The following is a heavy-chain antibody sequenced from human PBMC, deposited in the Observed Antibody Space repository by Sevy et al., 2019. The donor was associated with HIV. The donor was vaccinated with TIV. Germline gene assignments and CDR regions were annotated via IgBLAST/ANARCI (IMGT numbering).Heavy chain of an antibody. J-gene: IGHJ6*02. CDR3: ARRGQLANSYYGMDV. Sequence: SETLSLTCSVSGGSISGYYWSWIRQPPGKGVEWIGYIYHSGSTIYNPPLNSRVTISVDTAKTQFSLKLTSVTAADTAVYYCARRGQLANSYYGMDVWGQGTTVTVSS. CDR1: GGSISGYY. V-gene: IGHV4-59*12. CDR2: IYHSGST. D-gene: IGHD3-10*01.